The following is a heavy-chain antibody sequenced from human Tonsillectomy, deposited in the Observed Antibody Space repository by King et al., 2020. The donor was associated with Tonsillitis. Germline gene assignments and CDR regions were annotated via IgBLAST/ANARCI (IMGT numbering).Heavy chain of an antibody. CDR3: ASELEGYNWNDLDY. CDR1: GFTFGSYG. CDR2: ISYDGSNK. Sequence: QLVQSGGGVVQPGRSLRLSCAASGFTFGSYGMHWVRQAPGKGLEWVAVISYDGSNKYYADSVKGRFTISRDNSKNTLYLQMNSLRAEDTAVYYCASELEGYNWNDLDYWGQGTLVTVSS. V-gene: IGHV3-30*03. D-gene: IGHD1-1*01. J-gene: IGHJ4*02.